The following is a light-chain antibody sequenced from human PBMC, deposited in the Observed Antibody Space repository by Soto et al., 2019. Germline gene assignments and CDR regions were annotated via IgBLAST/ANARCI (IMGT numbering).Light chain of an antibody. J-gene: IGKJ1*01. Sequence: EIVMTQSPVNMSVSPGESATLSCTASQSVNNNVAWYQQKPGHTPRLLIYSASIGATGTPARFSGSGSGTEFTLTISGLQSDDFAVYYGQQYNNWPRRTFGQRTKVDIK. CDR3: QQYNNWPRRT. CDR2: SAS. V-gene: IGKV3-15*01. CDR1: QSVNNN.